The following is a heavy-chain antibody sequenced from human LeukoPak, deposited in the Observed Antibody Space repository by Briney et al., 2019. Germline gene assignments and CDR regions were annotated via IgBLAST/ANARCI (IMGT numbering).Heavy chain of an antibody. V-gene: IGHV4-30-2*03. Sequence: SQTLSLTCTVSGGSFSSGDYYWSWIRQPPGKGLEWIGTIYHSGSTYYNPSLKSRVTISVDTSKNQFSLKLTSVTAADTAVYYCARVRGYCSSTICYRYYFDYWGQGTLVTVSS. CDR1: GGSFSSGDYY. J-gene: IGHJ4*02. D-gene: IGHD2-2*01. CDR2: IYHSGST. CDR3: ARVRGYCSSTICYRYYFDY.